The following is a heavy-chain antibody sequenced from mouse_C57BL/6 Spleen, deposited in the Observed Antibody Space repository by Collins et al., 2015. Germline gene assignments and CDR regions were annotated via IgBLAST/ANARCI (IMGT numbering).Heavy chain of an antibody. CDR2: IHPNSGST. V-gene: IGHV1-64*01. Sequence: QVQLQQPGAELVKPGASVKLSCKASGYTFTSYWMHWVKQRPGQGLEWIGMIHPNSGSTNYNEKFKSKATLTVDKSSSTAYMQLSSLTSEDSAVYYCARDGYSYYYAMDYWGQGTSVTVSS. J-gene: IGHJ4*01. CDR1: GYTFTSYW. CDR3: ARDGYSYYYAMDY. D-gene: IGHD2-3*01.